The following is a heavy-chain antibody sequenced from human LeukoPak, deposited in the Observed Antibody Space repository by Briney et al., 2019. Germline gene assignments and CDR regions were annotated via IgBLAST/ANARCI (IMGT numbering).Heavy chain of an antibody. Sequence: PGGSQRLFCAASGYTFSSYEMNWVRQASGKGREWVSRHRSPPHSYATAYAASVKGRFTIARDDSKDTAYLQMNSLNTEDTAVYYCTRHGGRDFYDSTEDAFDIWGQGTMVTVSS. CDR2: HRSPPHSYAT. CDR3: TRHGGRDFYDSTEDAFDI. CDR1: GYTFSSYE. D-gene: IGHD3-22*01. J-gene: IGHJ3*02. V-gene: IGHV3-73*01.